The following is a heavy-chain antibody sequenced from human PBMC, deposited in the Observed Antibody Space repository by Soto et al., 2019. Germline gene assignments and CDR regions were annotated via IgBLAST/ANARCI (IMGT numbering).Heavy chain of an antibody. V-gene: IGHV4-59*01. CDR3: AAGGSGSAAY. D-gene: IGHD3-10*01. J-gene: IGHJ4*02. CDR1: GFSITSFD. CDR2: VLSSESA. Sequence: SETLSLTCAFSGFSITSFDYTWIRQPPGKGLEWIGSVLSSESAYYNPSLKSRATMSIDASKNQFSLTLTSVTAADTAFYYCAAGGSGSAAYWGQGSLVTVSS.